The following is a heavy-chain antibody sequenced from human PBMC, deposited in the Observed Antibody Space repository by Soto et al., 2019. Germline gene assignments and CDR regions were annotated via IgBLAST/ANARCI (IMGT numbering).Heavy chain of an antibody. V-gene: IGHV2-5*01. CDR1: AFCLSTNGFG. CDR3: AHRPETAPGGFLEWLGSESSPYYFDY. Sequence: PSPTPPLTCTFSAFCLSTNGFGVGWHSQPPGNDLEWLELNYCIDNKRYGPALKLRLTITKDTSTNKLDLTMTILDPVDTATYYCAHRPETAPGGFLEWLGSESSPYYFDYWGQGTLVTVSS. D-gene: IGHD3-3*01. CDR2: NYCIDNK. J-gene: IGHJ4*02.